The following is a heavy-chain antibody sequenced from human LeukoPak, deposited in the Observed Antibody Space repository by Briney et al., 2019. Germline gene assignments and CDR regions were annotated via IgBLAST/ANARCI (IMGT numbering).Heavy chain of an antibody. Sequence: GGSLRLSCAASGFTFSSYTMNWVRQAPGKGLEWVSSISRSNSFIYYADSVKGRFTISRDDARNSLYLQMNSLRAEDTAVYYCARDLTGWGESSGYSDYWGQGTLVTVSS. D-gene: IGHD3-22*01. CDR1: GFTFSSYT. CDR2: ISRSNSFI. J-gene: IGHJ4*02. CDR3: ARDLTGWGESSGYSDY. V-gene: IGHV3-21*01.